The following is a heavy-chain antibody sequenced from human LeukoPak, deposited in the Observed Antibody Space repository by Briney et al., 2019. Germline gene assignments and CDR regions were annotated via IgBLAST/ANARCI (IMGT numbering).Heavy chain of an antibody. CDR2: MNPNSGNT. J-gene: IGHJ4*02. CDR3: ARANPLDY. CDR1: GYTFTSYG. Sequence: ASVKVSCKASGYTFTSYGISWVRQATGQGLEWMGWMNPNSGNTGYAQKFQGRVTMTRNTSINTAYMELNSLRSEDSAVYYCARANPLDYWGQGTLVTVSS. V-gene: IGHV1-8*01.